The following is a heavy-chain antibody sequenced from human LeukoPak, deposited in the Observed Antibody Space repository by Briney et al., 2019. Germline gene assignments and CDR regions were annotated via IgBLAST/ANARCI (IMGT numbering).Heavy chain of an antibody. CDR3: ATKGNDVIVY. Sequence: GGSLGLSCAASGFTFSSYGMHWVRQAPGKGLEWVAFIRYDGSNKYYADSVKGRFTISRDNSKNTLYLQMNSLRAEDTAVYYCATKGNDVIVYWGQGTLVTVSS. CDR2: IRYDGSNK. J-gene: IGHJ4*02. V-gene: IGHV3-30*02. CDR1: GFTFSSYG. D-gene: IGHD3-16*02.